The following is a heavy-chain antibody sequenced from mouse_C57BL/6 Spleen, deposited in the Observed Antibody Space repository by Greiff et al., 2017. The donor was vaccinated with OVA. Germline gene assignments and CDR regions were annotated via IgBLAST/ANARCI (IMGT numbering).Heavy chain of an antibody. Sequence: VQLQQPGAELVRPGSSVKLSCKASGYTFTSYWMAWVKQRPGQGLEWIGNIYPSDSETHYNQKFKDKATLTVDKSSSTAYMQLSSLTSEDSAVYYCARGGDFYAMDYWGQGTSVTVSS. J-gene: IGHJ4*01. V-gene: IGHV1-61*01. CDR3: ARGGDFYAMDY. CDR1: GYTFTSYW. CDR2: IYPSDSET.